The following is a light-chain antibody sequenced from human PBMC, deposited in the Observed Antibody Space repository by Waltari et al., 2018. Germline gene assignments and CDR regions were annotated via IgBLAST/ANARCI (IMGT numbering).Light chain of an antibody. Sequence: DIVMTQSPDSLAVSLGERATINCKSSQSVLYSSNNKNYLAWYRQKPGQPPKLLIYWASTRESGVPDRFSGSGSGTDFTLTISSLQAEDVAVYYCQQNRDTPRTFGQGTKVEIK. CDR3: QQNRDTPRT. J-gene: IGKJ1*01. V-gene: IGKV4-1*01. CDR2: WAS. CDR1: QSVLYSSNNKNY.